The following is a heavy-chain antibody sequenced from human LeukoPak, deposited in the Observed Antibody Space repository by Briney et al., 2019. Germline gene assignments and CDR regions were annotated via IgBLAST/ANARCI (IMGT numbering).Heavy chain of an antibody. CDR2: IDWDDDK. D-gene: IGHD6-25*01. CDR1: GFSLSTSGMC. V-gene: IGHV2-70*11. CDR3: ARIAGGNTWFDP. J-gene: IGHJ5*02. Sequence: CGPTVVNPTQTLTLTCTFSGFSLSTSGMCVTWIRQPPGKALEWLARIDWDDDKYYSTSLKTRLTISKDTSKNQVVLTMTNMDPVDTATYYCARIAGGNTWFDPWGQGTLVAV.